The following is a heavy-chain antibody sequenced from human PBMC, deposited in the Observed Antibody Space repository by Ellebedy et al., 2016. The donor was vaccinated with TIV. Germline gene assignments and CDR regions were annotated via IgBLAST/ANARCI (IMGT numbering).Heavy chain of an antibody. CDR2: MYYSGSS. CDR1: GGSIRNYY. D-gene: IGHD3-16*01. Sequence: MPSETLSLTCTVSGGSIRNYYCTWIRQPPGKGLEWIGHMYYSGSSNYNPSLKSRVTMSIDTSKNQFSLKMSSVTAADTAVYYCARGLGGGEYFDYWGQGTLVTVSS. V-gene: IGHV4-59*12. J-gene: IGHJ4*02. CDR3: ARGLGGGEYFDY.